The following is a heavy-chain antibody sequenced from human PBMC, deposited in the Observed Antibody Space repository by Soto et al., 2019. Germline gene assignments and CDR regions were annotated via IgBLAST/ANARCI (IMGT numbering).Heavy chain of an antibody. V-gene: IGHV1-69*01. CDR2: IIPIFGTA. CDR3: AYSGSYRTGPWFDP. CDR1: GGTFSSYA. D-gene: IGHD1-26*01. Sequence: QVQLVQSGAEVKKPGSSVKVSCKASGGTFSSYAISWVRQAPGQGLEWMGGIIPIFGTANYAQKFQGRVTITADESTSTAYMELSILRSEDTAVYYCAYSGSYRTGPWFDPWGQGTLVTVSS. J-gene: IGHJ5*02.